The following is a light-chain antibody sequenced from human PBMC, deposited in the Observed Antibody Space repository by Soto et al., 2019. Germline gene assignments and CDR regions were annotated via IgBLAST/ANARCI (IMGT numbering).Light chain of an antibody. CDR1: SSNIGNNY. CDR3: ETWDSSLSAGV. CDR2: GDN. Sequence: QSVLTQPPSVSAAPGQKVTISCSGSSSNIGNNYVSWYQQLPGTAPKLLIYGDNKRPSGIPDRFSGSKSGTSATLGITGLQTGDEADYYCETWDSSLSAGVFGGGTKLTVL. J-gene: IGLJ2*01. V-gene: IGLV1-51*01.